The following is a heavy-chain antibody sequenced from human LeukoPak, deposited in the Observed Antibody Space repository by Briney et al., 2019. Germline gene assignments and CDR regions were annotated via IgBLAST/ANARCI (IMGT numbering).Heavy chain of an antibody. V-gene: IGHV4-4*07. CDR1: GGSISNYY. CDR3: ARGPYCGGDCYFAY. Sequence: TETLSLTCTVSGGSISNYYWSWIRQPAGKGLEWIGRIYTSGTTNYNPSLKSRVTMSVDTSKNQFSLKLSSVTAADTAVYYCARGPYCGGDCYFAYWGQGTLVTVSS. CDR2: IYTSGTT. J-gene: IGHJ4*02. D-gene: IGHD2-21*01.